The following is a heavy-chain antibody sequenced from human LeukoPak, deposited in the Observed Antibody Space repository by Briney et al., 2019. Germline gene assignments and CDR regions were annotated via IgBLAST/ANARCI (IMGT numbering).Heavy chain of an antibody. CDR2: INHSGST. CDR1: GGSFSGYY. J-gene: IGHJ4*02. D-gene: IGHD3-22*01. V-gene: IGHV4-34*01. Sequence: SETLSLTCAVYGGSFSGYYWNWIRQPPGKGLEWIGEINHSGSTNYNPSLKSRVTISVDTSKNQFSLKLSSVTAADTAVYYCARETSSGSGYYFDYWGQGTLVTVSS. CDR3: ARETSSGSGYYFDY.